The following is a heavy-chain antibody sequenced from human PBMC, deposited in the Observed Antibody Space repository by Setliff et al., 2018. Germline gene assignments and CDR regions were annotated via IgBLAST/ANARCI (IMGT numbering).Heavy chain of an antibody. CDR2: IIPIFGTA. Sequence: SVKVSCKASGGTFSSYAISWVRQAPGQGLEWMGGIIPIFGTANYAQNVQGRVTITADESTSTAYMELSSLRSEATAVNYCARDSRGLVPAAIEGSYYYYGMDVWGQGTTVTVSS. J-gene: IGHJ6*02. CDR1: GGTFSSYA. D-gene: IGHD2-2*02. CDR3: ARDSRGLVPAAIEGSYYYYGMDV. V-gene: IGHV1-69*13.